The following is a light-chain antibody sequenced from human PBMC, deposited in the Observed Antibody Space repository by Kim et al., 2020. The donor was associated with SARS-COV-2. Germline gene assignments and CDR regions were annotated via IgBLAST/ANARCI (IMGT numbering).Light chain of an antibody. CDR2: DAS. J-gene: IGKJ5*01. V-gene: IGKV3-11*01. Sequence: PGERATHSCRASQSVSSSLAWYQLKPGQSPRLLIYDASNRATGIPARFSGGGSGTDFTLSITSLEPEDFAVYYCQQRYNWPITFGLGTRLEIK. CDR1: QSVSSS. CDR3: QQRYNWPIT.